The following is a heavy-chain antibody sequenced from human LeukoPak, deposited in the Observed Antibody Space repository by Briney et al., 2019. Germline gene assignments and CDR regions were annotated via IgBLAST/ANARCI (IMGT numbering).Heavy chain of an antibody. J-gene: IGHJ3*02. CDR3: TRRLGTVTTNYDAFDI. D-gene: IGHD4-17*01. CDR2: IRSKPNSYAT. V-gene: IGHV3-73*01. Sequence: PGGSLRLSCAASGFTFSGSAMHWVRQASGKGLEWVGRIRSKPNSYATAYAASVKGRFTISRDDSKNTAYLQMNSLKTEDTAVYYCTRRLGTVTTNYDAFDIWGQGTMVTVSS. CDR1: GFTFSGSA.